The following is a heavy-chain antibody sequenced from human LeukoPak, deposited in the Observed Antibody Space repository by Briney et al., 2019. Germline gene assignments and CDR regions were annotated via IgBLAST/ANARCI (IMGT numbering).Heavy chain of an antibody. V-gene: IGHV3-30-3*01. CDR3: AKDRNYLVGATRY. CDR1: GFTFSSYA. CDR2: ISYDGSNK. D-gene: IGHD1-26*01. Sequence: GGSLRLSCAASGFTFSSYAMHWVRQAPGKGLEWVTVISYDGSNKYYADSVKGRFTISRDNSKNTLYLQMNSLRAEDTAVYYCAKDRNYLVGATRYWGQGTLVTVSS. J-gene: IGHJ4*02.